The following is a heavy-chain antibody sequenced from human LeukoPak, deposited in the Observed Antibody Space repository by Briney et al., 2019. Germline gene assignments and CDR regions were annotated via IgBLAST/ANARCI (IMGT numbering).Heavy chain of an antibody. CDR3: ASTTRRGYSYGSLDY. CDR2: IYTSGST. D-gene: IGHD5-18*01. CDR1: GGSISSYY. Sequence: SETLSLTCTVSGGSISSYYWSWIRQPAAKGLEWIGRIYTSGSTTYNPSLKSRVNMIVDTSKNQFSLTLSSVTAAHTTVYYCASTTRRGYSYGSLDYWGQGTLVTVSS. J-gene: IGHJ4*02. V-gene: IGHV4-4*07.